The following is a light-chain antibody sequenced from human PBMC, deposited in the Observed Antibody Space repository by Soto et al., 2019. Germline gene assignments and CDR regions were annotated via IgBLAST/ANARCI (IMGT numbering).Light chain of an antibody. J-gene: IGKJ2*01. V-gene: IGKV3-20*01. CDR1: QSVDNNY. CDR2: GAS. Sequence: EIVLTQSPGTLSLSPGESATLSCRASQSVDNNYVAWYQQKPGQAPTLLIHGASYRAAGIPDRFSGSGSGTDFTLTISRLEPEDFAVFHCQQYGNSPYTFGQGTNPEI. CDR3: QQYGNSPYT.